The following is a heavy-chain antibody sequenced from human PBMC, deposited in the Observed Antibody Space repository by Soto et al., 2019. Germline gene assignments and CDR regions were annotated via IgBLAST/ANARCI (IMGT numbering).Heavy chain of an antibody. CDR2: INPNSGGT. Sequence: QVQLVQSGAEVKKPGASVKVSCKASGYTFTDYYLHWVRQAPGQGLEWMGWINPNSGGTHYAQKIQGWVTMTRDTTIATAYMELNRLTSADTAVYYCARDWGQYYSSRSFPSPHPSDIWGQGTLVTGSS. CDR3: ARDWGQYYSSRSFPSPHPSDI. D-gene: IGHD3-10*01. V-gene: IGHV1-2*04. J-gene: IGHJ4*02. CDR1: GYTFTDYY.